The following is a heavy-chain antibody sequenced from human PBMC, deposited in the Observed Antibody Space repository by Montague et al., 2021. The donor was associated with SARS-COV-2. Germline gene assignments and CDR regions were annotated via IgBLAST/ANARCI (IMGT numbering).Heavy chain of an antibody. J-gene: IGHJ4*02. Sequence: SETLSLTCTVSASTINSSIYSLARFPQRPGRGTAALGCLDRGYTYDQLSLKRHATITVDTPKNHFALKLSSVTAADTAVFYCARELGYCSSTNCFHFDYWGQPTLLTLSS. CDR1: ASTINSSIYS. V-gene: IGHV4-39*06. CDR2: LDRGYT. D-gene: IGHD2-2*01. CDR3: ARELGYCSSTNCFHFDY.